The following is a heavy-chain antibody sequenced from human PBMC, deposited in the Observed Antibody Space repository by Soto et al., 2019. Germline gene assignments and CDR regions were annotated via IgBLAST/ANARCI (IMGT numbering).Heavy chain of an antibody. CDR2: IYYSGST. Sequence: SETLSFTCTVSGGSISTTSYYWGWIRQPPGKGLEWIGNIYYSGSTYYNPSLQSRVTISVDTSKNQFSLKLTSVTAADTALYYCARMYATSPEFDSWGQGTLVTVSS. CDR1: GGSISTTSYY. V-gene: IGHV4-39*01. D-gene: IGHD2-8*01. CDR3: ARMYATSPEFDS. J-gene: IGHJ4*02.